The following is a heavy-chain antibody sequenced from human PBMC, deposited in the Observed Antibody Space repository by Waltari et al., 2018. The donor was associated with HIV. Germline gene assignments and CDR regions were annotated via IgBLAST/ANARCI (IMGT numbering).Heavy chain of an antibody. CDR3: ARCPYQLSMVVAVPTMVTTGDGESGFDS. V-gene: IGHV4-59*01. Sequence: QVQLQESGPGLVKPSETLSLTCSVSGGSITGYYWSWIRQPPGKGLEWIGYIYHSGNTNYNPSLKSRVTISVDTSKNQFSLNLSSVTAADTAVYFCARCPYQLSMVVAVPTMVTTGDGESGFDS. D-gene: IGHD2-21*02. CDR2: IYHSGNT. J-gene: IGHJ5*01. CDR1: GGSITGYY.